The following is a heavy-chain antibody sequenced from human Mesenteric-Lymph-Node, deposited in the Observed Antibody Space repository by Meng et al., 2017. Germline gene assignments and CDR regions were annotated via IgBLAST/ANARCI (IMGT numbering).Heavy chain of an antibody. D-gene: IGHD2-15*01. Sequence: ASVKVSCKASGYTFTSYYMHWVRQAPGQGLEWMGIINPSGGSTSYAQKLQGRVTMTIDTSTSTAYMELRSLRSDDTAVYYCAREGSRVVVVAATPGGGTYYYGMDVWGQGTTVTVSS. V-gene: IGHV1-46*01. CDR1: GYTFTSYY. CDR2: INPSGGST. J-gene: IGHJ6*02. CDR3: AREGSRVVVVAATPGGGTYYYGMDV.